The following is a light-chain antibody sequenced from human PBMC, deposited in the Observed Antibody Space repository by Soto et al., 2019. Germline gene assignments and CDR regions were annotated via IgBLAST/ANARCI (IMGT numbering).Light chain of an antibody. V-gene: IGKV1-39*01. CDR2: AAS. CDR3: QQTYIIPPIT. CDR1: QNIGTH. J-gene: IGKJ5*01. Sequence: DIQMTQSPSSLSASVGDRVTITCRSSQNIGTHLNWYQQKVGRAPNLLIYAASTLQSGVPSRFSGSGSGREFTLTISSLLPEDFATYYCQQTYIIPPITFGQGTRLEI.